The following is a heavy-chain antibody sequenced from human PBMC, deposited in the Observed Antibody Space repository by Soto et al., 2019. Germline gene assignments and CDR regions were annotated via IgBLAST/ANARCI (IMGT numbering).Heavy chain of an antibody. D-gene: IGHD6-6*01. CDR2: IYYSGST. J-gene: IGHJ5*02. CDR1: GGSISGDTLY. Sequence: PSETLSLTCAVSGGSISGDTLYWGWIRQPPGKGLEWIGSIYYSGSTYYNPSLKSRVTISVDTSKNQFSLKLTSVTAADTAVYYCARGGYTGSSGNWFDPWGQGTLVT. V-gene: IGHV4-39*01. CDR3: ARGGYTGSSGNWFDP.